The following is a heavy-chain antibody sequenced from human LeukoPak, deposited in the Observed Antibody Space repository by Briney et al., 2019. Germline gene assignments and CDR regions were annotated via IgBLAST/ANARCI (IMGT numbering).Heavy chain of an antibody. J-gene: IGHJ6*02. CDR2: ISLDGSED. Sequence: GGSLRLSCAASGFTFSSYAMSWVRHTPGEGLEWVAFISLDGSEDFYADSVKGRFTISRDNAKNTLYLQMNTLRVEDTAVYYCTRDLMDYDVSTGLHHYYMDVWGQGTTVTVSS. CDR3: TRDLMDYDVSTGLHHYYMDV. D-gene: IGHD3-9*01. CDR1: GFTFSSYA. V-gene: IGHV3-30*04.